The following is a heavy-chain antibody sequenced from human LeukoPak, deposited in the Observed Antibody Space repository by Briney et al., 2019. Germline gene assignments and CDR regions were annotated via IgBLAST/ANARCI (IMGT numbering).Heavy chain of an antibody. V-gene: IGHV3-23*01. CDR1: VFTFSNYA. Sequence: GGSLRLSCVASVFTFSNYAMNWVRESPGKGPEGVSSISGSGENTYYADSVGGRFTISRDNPRNTLYMQLNSLRAEDTAIYYCATDLGTVPAATIDFDIWGQGTMVTVSS. CDR2: ISGSGENT. J-gene: IGHJ3*02. D-gene: IGHD2-2*01. CDR3: ATDLGTVPAATIDFDI.